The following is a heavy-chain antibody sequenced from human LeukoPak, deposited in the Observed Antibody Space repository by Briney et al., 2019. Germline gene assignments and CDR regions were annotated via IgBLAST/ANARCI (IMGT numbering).Heavy chain of an antibody. CDR1: GFTLSSYT. CDR3: ARDGYWLLLQDYFDY. CDR2: ISSSSTYI. V-gene: IGHV3-21*01. Sequence: GGSLRLSCAASGFTLSSYTMNWVRQSPGKGLEWVSSISSSSTYIYYADSVKGRFTISRDNAKNSLYLQMNSLRAEDTAVYYCARDGYWLLLQDYFDYWGQGALVTVSS. D-gene: IGHD3-22*01. J-gene: IGHJ4*02.